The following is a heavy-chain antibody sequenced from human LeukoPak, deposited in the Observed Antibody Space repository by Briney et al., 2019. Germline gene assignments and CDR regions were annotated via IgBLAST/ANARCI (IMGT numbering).Heavy chain of an antibody. CDR3: ARDRYPAAREFDY. D-gene: IGHD2-2*01. V-gene: IGHV3-74*01. Sequence: GRSLRLSCAASGFTFSNYWMHWVRHTPGKGLVWVSRLDTDGSDTSYADSVKGRFTISRDNAKNTLFLQMNNLRTEDTAMYYCARDRYPAAREFDYWGQGTLVTVSS. J-gene: IGHJ4*02. CDR1: GFTFSNYW. CDR2: LDTDGSDT.